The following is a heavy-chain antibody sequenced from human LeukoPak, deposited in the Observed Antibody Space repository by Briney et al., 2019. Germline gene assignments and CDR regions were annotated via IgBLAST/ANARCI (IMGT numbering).Heavy chain of an antibody. CDR1: GFTFSTYG. CDR2: IWYDGSIK. Sequence: GRSLRLSRAASGFTFSTYGMHWVRQAPGKGLEWVAVIWYDGSIKYYADSVKGRFTISRDNSKDTLSLQMNSLRAEDTAVYYCARAVGPFDIWGQGTIVIVSS. J-gene: IGHJ3*02. CDR3: ARAVGPFDI. V-gene: IGHV3-33*01.